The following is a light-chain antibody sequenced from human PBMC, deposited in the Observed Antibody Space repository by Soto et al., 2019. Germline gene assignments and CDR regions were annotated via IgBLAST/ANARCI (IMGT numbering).Light chain of an antibody. CDR1: QGVTNW. V-gene: IGKV1-12*01. Sequence: DIQMTQSPSSVSASVGDRVTITCRASQGVTNWLAWYQQKPGKAPKLLIYAASSLQSGVPSRFSGSESGTDFTVTLSSRQPEDFVTYDCHQGYNFPLPVGGGTKVEL. CDR3: HQGYNFPLP. CDR2: AAS. J-gene: IGKJ4*01.